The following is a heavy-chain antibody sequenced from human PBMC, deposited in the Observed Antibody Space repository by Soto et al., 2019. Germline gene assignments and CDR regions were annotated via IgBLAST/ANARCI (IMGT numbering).Heavy chain of an antibody. CDR3: ARGNDWKSSTFDI. D-gene: IGHD2-21*01. CDR1: GGSLTDHY. Sequence: QVQLQESGPGLVKPSETLSLTCTVAGGSLTDHYWNWFRQSPGKGLHWIGYVYYSGGTNYNPSLKIRVTMSVDTSKNQFYLNVRSLTAADTAVYYCARGNDWKSSTFDIWGQGTMVSVSS. CDR2: VYYSGGT. V-gene: IGHV4-59*11. J-gene: IGHJ3*02.